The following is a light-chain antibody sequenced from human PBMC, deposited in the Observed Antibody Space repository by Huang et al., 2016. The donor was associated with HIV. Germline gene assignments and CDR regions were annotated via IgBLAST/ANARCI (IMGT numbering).Light chain of an antibody. CDR2: GPS. V-gene: IGKV3-15*01. J-gene: IGKJ1*01. CDR3: QQYKDWPRT. Sequence: EVVMTQSPATLSVSPGERATLSCRASQSVNSNLAWYQQKPGQAPRLLIYGPSTSATGIPARFSGSGSGTEFTLTISSLESEDFAVYYCQQYKDWPRTFGQGTKVEIK. CDR1: QSVNSN.